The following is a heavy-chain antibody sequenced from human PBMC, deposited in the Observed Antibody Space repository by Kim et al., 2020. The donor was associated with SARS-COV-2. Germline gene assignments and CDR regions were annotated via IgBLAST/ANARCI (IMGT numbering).Heavy chain of an antibody. CDR2: ISWNSGVI. J-gene: IGHJ6*02. CDR1: GFKFGDYA. CDR3: ARAGYYDYVWGSYRYEYYSYYGMDV. V-gene: IGHV3-9*01. D-gene: IGHD3-16*02. Sequence: GGSLRLSCAASGFKFGDYAMHWVRQFPGKGLEWVSGISWNSGVIGYADSVKGRFTISRDNAKNSLHLQMNSLRAEDTALYYCARAGYYDYVWGSYRYEYYSYYGMDVWGQGTTVTVSS.